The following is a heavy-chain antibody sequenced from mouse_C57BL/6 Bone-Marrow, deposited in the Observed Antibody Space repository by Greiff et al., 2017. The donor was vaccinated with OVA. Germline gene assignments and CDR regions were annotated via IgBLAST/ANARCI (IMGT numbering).Heavy chain of an antibody. Sequence: VQLQQSVAELVRPGASVKLSCTASGFTITNTYMHWVKQRPEQGLEWIGRIDPANGNTKYAPKFQGQAPITADTSSNTAYLQLSSLTSEDTAIYYCAIPLLRYPPFAYWGQGTLVTVSA. D-gene: IGHD1-1*01. CDR2: IDPANGNT. J-gene: IGHJ3*01. CDR3: AIPLLRYPPFAY. CDR1: GFTITNTY. V-gene: IGHV14-3*01.